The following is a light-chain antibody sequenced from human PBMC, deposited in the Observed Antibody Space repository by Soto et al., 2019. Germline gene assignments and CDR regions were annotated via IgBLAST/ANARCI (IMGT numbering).Light chain of an antibody. J-gene: IGKJ1*01. Sequence: VMTQSPATLSLSPGDSATLSCGASQSVSSSRLAWYQQKPALAPRLLIYDASSRATGIPDRFSGSGSGTDFTPTISRLEPEDFAVYYCQQYNNWPPWTFGQGTKVDIK. CDR2: DAS. CDR1: QSVSSSR. CDR3: QQYNNWPPWT. V-gene: IGKV3D-20*01.